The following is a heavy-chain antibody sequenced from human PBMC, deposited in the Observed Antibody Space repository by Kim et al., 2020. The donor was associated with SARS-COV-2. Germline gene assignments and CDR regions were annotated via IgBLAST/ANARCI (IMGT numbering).Heavy chain of an antibody. D-gene: IGHD6-19*01. CDR3: ARDRIAVAGKYFDY. Sequence: PARKSRATISVDTAKNQFSLKLSSVTAADTAVYYCARDRIAVAGKYFDYWGQGTLVTVSS. J-gene: IGHJ4*02. V-gene: IGHV4-30-2*04.